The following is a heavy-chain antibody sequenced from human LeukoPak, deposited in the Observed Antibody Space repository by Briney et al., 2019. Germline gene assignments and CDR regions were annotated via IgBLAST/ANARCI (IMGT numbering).Heavy chain of an antibody. CDR2: ISYDGSNK. V-gene: IGHV3-30*14. CDR1: GFTFSSYA. Sequence: GGSLRLSCAASGFTFSSYAMHWVRQAPGKGLEWVAVISYDGSNKYYADSVKGRFTITRDNSKNTLYLLMNSLRAEDTAVYYCARSPALGIVFPYFDYWGQGTLVTVSS. D-gene: IGHD5/OR15-5a*01. CDR3: ARSPALGIVFPYFDY. J-gene: IGHJ4*02.